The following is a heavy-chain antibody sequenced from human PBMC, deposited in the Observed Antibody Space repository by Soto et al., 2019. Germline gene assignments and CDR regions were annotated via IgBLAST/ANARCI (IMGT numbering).Heavy chain of an antibody. J-gene: IGHJ6*03. V-gene: IGHV4-39*01. CDR2: IYYSGST. CDR3: VINDSGGDPPPRSYYYMDV. CDR1: GGSISSSSYY. Sequence: PSETLSLTCTVSGGSISSSSYYWGWIRQPPGKGLEWIGSIYYSGSTYYNPSLKSRVTISVDTSKNQFSLKLSSVTAADTAVYYCVINDSGGDPPPRSYYYMDVWGKGTTVTVSS. D-gene: IGHD3-22*01.